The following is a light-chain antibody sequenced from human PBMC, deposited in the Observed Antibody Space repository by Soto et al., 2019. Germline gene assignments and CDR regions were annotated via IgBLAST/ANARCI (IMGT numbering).Light chain of an antibody. CDR2: EVS. J-gene: IGLJ1*01. CDR3: SSYAGSNNYV. V-gene: IGLV2-8*01. Sequence: QSVLTQPPSASGSPGQSVTISCAGTSSCVGNYNYVSWFQQHPGKAPKLMIYEVSRRPSGVPDRFSGSKSGNTASLTVSGLQAEDEADYYCSSYAGSNNYVFGTGTKVTVL. CDR1: SSCVGNYNY.